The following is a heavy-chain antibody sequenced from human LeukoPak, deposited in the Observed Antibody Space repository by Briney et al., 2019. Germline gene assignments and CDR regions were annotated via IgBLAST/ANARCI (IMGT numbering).Heavy chain of an antibody. CDR1: GFTFDTYT. Sequence: GGSLRLSCAASGFTFDTYTLSWVRQAPGMRPEWVSSISTSSTYIYYADSVKGRFTISRDNANNSLYLQMNNLRAEDTAVYYCTRDDISDTSGYYHGWFDPWGQGTLVTVSS. V-gene: IGHV3-21*04. D-gene: IGHD3-22*01. CDR3: TRDDISDTSGYYHGWFDP. CDR2: ISTSSTYI. J-gene: IGHJ5*02.